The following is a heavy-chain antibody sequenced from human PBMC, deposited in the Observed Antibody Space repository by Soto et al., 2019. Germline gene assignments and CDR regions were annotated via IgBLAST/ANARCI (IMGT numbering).Heavy chain of an antibody. V-gene: IGHV1-69*02. CDR1: GDTFNFYT. Sequence: SVKVSCKASGDTFNFYTINWVRQAPGLGLEWMGRFNPILSFSNSALKFQGRVTLTADKSTSTAYMVLSSLRSEDTAIYYCATSFGSGRRAFAYWGQGALVTVSS. CDR3: ATSFGSGRRAFAY. J-gene: IGHJ4*02. D-gene: IGHD3-10*01. CDR2: FNPILSFS.